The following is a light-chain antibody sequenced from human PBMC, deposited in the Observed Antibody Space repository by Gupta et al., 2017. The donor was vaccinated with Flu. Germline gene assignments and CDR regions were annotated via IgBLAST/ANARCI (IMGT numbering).Light chain of an antibody. CDR1: NIGRKS. CDR2: DDR. Sequence: GGYNIGRKSFHWYQPRPGHAPVLFISDDRDRPSGIPDRFSCSNSGTTATLTISTVEAGDEADYYYQVWDTNSDHLVFGGGTKLTVL. CDR3: QVWDTNSDHLV. J-gene: IGLJ2*01. V-gene: IGLV3-21*02.